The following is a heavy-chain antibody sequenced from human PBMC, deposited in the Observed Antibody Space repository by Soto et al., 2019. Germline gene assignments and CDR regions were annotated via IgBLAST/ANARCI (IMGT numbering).Heavy chain of an antibody. Sequence: ASVKVSCKASGYTFTSYDINWVRQATGQGLEWMGWMNPNSGNTGYAQKFQGRVTMTRNTSISTAYMELSSLRSEDTAVYYCARIFSSMVRGVSGYWGQGTLVTVSS. V-gene: IGHV1-8*01. CDR2: MNPNSGNT. CDR3: ARIFSSMVRGVSGY. J-gene: IGHJ4*02. CDR1: GYTFTSYD. D-gene: IGHD3-10*01.